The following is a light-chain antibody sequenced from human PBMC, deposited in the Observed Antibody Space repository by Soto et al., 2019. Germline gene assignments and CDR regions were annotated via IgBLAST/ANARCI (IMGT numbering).Light chain of an antibody. V-gene: IGKV3-15*01. J-gene: IGKJ1*01. Sequence: ILMTQSPATLSVSPGERATLSCRASQSVSNNLAWYQQKPGQAPRLLIYDASTRATGIPARFSGSGSGTEFSLTISGRQSEDFVGYYGQQYNNWPAWTFGQGTKVEIK. CDR2: DAS. CDR1: QSVSNN. CDR3: QQYNNWPAWT.